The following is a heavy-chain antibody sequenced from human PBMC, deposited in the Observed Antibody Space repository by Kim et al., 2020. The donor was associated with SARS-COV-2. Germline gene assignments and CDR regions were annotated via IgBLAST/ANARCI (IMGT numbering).Heavy chain of an antibody. D-gene: IGHD6-13*01. Sequence: RYLKSRVTIAVDTYKNQFSLRLSSVTAADTAVYYCARRPIIAAAGIDFQHWGQGTLVTVSS. V-gene: IGHV4-39*01. CDR3: ARRPIIAAAGIDFQH. J-gene: IGHJ1*01.